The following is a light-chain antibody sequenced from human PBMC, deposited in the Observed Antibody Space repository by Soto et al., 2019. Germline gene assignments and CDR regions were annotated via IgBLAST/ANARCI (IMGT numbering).Light chain of an antibody. CDR3: SAYTHSNTVI. CDR1: SSDVAAYNF. CDR2: EVI. V-gene: IGLV2-14*03. J-gene: IGLJ2*01. Sequence: QSVLTQPASVSGSPGQSITISCTGTSSDVAAYNFVSWYQQHPGEVPKLMIYEVIKRPSGISDRFSGSKSSNTASLTISGLQAEDEADYYCSAYTHSNTVIFGGGTKLTVL.